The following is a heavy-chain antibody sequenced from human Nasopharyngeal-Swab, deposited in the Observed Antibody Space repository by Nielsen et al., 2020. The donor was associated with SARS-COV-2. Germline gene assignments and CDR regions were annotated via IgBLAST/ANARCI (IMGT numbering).Heavy chain of an antibody. V-gene: IGHV3-30-3*01. J-gene: IGHJ6*02. CDR1: GFPFSSYA. Sequence: SLKISCAASGFPFSSYAMHWVRQAPGKGLEWVAVISYDGSNKYYADSVKGRFTISRDNSKNTLYLQMNSLRAEDTAVYYCAREGVGWLRLESYYGMDVWGQGTTVTVSS. CDR2: ISYDGSNK. CDR3: AREGVGWLRLESYYGMDV. D-gene: IGHD5-12*01.